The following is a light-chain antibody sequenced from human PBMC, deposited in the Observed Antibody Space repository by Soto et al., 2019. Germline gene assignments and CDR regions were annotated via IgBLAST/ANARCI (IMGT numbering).Light chain of an antibody. Sequence: IQMTQSPSSLSASVVDRVTITCRASQSISSYLNWYQQKPGKAPKLLIYAASSLQSGVPSRFSGSGSVTDFTLTISRLQPEDFATYYCQQSYSTPPTLGQGTKVDIK. J-gene: IGKJ1*01. CDR1: QSISSY. V-gene: IGKV1-39*01. CDR2: AAS. CDR3: QQSYSTPPT.